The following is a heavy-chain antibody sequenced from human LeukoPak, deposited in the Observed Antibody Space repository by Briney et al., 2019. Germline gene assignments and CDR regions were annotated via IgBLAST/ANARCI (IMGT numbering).Heavy chain of an antibody. Sequence: ASVKVSCKASGYGFTGYYMHWVRQAPGQGLEWMGWINPDSGGTNYAQKYQGRVTMTRDTSISTAYMDLSRLRSDDTAVYYCAREGRGWYFDLWGRGTLVTVSS. CDR2: INPDSGGT. J-gene: IGHJ2*01. D-gene: IGHD3-10*01. CDR3: AREGRGWYFDL. CDR1: GYGFTGYY. V-gene: IGHV1-2*02.